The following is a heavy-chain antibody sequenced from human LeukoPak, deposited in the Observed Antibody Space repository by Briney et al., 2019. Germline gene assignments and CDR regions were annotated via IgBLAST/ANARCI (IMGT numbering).Heavy chain of an antibody. D-gene: IGHD3-10*01. CDR2: SSGSGTTI. CDR3: ARVGGRGSIGGDC. J-gene: IGHJ4*02. CDR1: GFTFSSYS. V-gene: IGHV3-48*01. Sequence: GGSLRLSCAGSGFTFSSYSMTWVRQAPGKGLEWVSYSSGSGTTIYYADSVKGRFTISRDNAKNTLYLQMSSLRAEDTAMYFCARVGGRGSIGGDCWGQGTLVTVSS.